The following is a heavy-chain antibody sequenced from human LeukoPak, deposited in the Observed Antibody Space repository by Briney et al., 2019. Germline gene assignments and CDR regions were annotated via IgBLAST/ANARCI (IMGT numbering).Heavy chain of an antibody. CDR1: GFTFSSYW. CDR3: ARDWSYRFDY. CDR2: IKRDGSSP. Sequence: GGSLRLSCAASGFTFSSYWMHWIRHAPGKGLVWVSRIKRDGSSPAYADSVRGRFTISRDNSKNTLYLQMNSLRAEDTAVYYCARDWSYRFDYWGQGTLVTVSS. D-gene: IGHD3-16*02. V-gene: IGHV3-74*01. J-gene: IGHJ4*02.